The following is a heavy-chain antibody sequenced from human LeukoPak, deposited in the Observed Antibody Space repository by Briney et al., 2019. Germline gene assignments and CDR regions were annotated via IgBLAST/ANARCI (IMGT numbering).Heavy chain of an antibody. Sequence: ASVKVSCKASGYTFTGYYMHWVRQAPGQGLEWMGWINPNSGGTNYAQKFQGRVTMTRDTSISTAYMELSRLRSDDTAVYYCARGQLLSYYYYYYYMDVWGKGTTVTVSS. D-gene: IGHD2-2*01. J-gene: IGHJ6*03. CDR1: GYTFTGYY. V-gene: IGHV1-2*02. CDR3: ARGQLLSYYYYYYYMDV. CDR2: INPNSGGT.